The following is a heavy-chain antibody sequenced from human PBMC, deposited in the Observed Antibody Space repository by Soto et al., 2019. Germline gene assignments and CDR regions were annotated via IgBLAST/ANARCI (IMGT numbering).Heavy chain of an antibody. CDR2: IYYSGST. J-gene: IGHJ5*02. V-gene: IGHV4-39*01. Sequence: SETLSLTCTVSGGSISSSSYYWGWIRQPPGKGLEWIGSIYYSGSTYYNPSLKSRVTISVDTSKNQFPLKLSSVTAADTAVYYCARLWQLVRTGWFDPWGQGTLVTVYS. CDR1: GGSISSSSYY. D-gene: IGHD6-6*01. CDR3: ARLWQLVRTGWFDP.